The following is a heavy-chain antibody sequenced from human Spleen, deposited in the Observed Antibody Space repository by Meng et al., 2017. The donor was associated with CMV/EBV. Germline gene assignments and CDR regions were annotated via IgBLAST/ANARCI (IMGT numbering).Heavy chain of an antibody. CDR1: GFTFSSYG. CDR2: IRYDGSNK. Sequence: GGSLRLSCAASGFTFSSYGMHWVRQAPGKGLEWVAFIRYDGSNKYYADSVKGRFTISRDNSKNTLYLQMNSLRAEDTAVYYCACKGYIYGDDAFDIWGQGTMVTVSS. D-gene: IGHD5-18*01. CDR3: ACKGYIYGDDAFDI. J-gene: IGHJ3*02. V-gene: IGHV3-30*02.